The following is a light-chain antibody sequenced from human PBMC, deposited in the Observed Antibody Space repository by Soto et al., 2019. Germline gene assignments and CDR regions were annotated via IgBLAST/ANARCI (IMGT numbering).Light chain of an antibody. Sequence: EIVLTQSPPTLALSPGERATLSCRASQSVSSYLAWYQQKPGQAPRLLIYDASNRATGIPARFSGSGSGTDFTLTISSLEPEDFAVYYCQQRSNWPPITCGQGTRLE. CDR3: QQRSNWPPIT. J-gene: IGKJ5*01. CDR1: QSVSSY. CDR2: DAS. V-gene: IGKV3-11*01.